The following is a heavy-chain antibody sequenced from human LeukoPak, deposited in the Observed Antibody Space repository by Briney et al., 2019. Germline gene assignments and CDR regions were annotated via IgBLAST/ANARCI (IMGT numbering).Heavy chain of an antibody. CDR3: ARSSKYHYDSSGYPLDY. D-gene: IGHD3-22*01. CDR2: ISSSSSSI. J-gene: IGHJ4*02. CDR1: RFTSISYS. Sequence: GSLRLSCAASRFTSISYSMIWFRQAPGKGLEWVSSISSSSSSIYYADSVKGRYTISRDNAKNSLYLQMNSVRAEDTAAYYCARSSKYHYDSSGYPLDYWGERTLVTVSS. V-gene: IGHV3-21*01.